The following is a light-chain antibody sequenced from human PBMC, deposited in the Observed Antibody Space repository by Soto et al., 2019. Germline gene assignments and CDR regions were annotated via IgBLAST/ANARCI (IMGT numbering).Light chain of an antibody. CDR2: KVS. Sequence: DVVMTQSPLSLTVTLGQPASISCRSSQSLVHSDGNTYLNWFHQRPGQSPRRLIYKVSNRDSGVPDRFSGSGSDTDFTLKISGVEAEDVGVYYCMQGTHWPPYTFGQGTKLELK. CDR3: MQGTHWPPYT. CDR1: QSLVHSDGNTY. J-gene: IGKJ2*01. V-gene: IGKV2-30*02.